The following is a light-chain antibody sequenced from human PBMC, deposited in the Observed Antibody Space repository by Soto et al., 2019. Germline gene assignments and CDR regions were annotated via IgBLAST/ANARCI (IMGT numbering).Light chain of an antibody. Sequence: DIQMTQSPSSLSASVGDRVTITCRASQSITNYLNWYQQKPGKAPKFLIYAASSLQSGVPSRFSGSESGTDFTLSISSLQPEDFATYYCQQSYSTPWTFGQGTKVEIK. V-gene: IGKV1-39*01. J-gene: IGKJ1*01. CDR1: QSITNY. CDR3: QQSYSTPWT. CDR2: AAS.